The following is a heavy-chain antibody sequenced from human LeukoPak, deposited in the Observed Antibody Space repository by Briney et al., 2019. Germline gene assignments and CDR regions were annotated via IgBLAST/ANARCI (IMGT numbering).Heavy chain of an antibody. Sequence: NPGGSLRLSCAASGFTFSSYSMNWVRQAPGKGLEWVSSISSSSSYIYYADSVKGRFTISRDNAKNSLYLQMNSLRAEDTAVYYCARESAPGTYWYFDLWGRGTLVTVSS. CDR2: ISSSSSYI. V-gene: IGHV3-21*01. D-gene: IGHD2-2*01. CDR1: GFTFSSYS. J-gene: IGHJ2*01. CDR3: ARESAPGTYWYFDL.